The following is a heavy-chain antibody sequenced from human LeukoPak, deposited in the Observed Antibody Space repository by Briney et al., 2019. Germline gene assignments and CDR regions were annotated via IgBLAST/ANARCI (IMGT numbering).Heavy chain of an antibody. Sequence: QPGGSLRLSCAASGFTFSSYWMHWVRQAPGKGLVWVSRINSDGSSTSYADSVKGRFTISRDNAKNTLYLQMNSLRGEDTAVYYCARDGGSGYYLDYWGQVTLVTVSS. CDR3: ARDGGSGYYLDY. CDR2: INSDGSST. CDR1: GFTFSSYW. V-gene: IGHV3-74*01. J-gene: IGHJ4*02. D-gene: IGHD3-22*01.